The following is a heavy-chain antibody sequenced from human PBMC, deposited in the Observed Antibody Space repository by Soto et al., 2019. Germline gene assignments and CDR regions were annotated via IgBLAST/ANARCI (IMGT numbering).Heavy chain of an antibody. D-gene: IGHD4-17*01. CDR3: AKGVSRYGDQDYFDC. CDR1: GFTFSSYT. Sequence: EVQLLESGGGLVQPGGSLRLSCAASGFTFSSYTMSWVRQAPGKGLEWVSAISASGGSPYYADSVKGRFTISRDNSKNTWYMEIDSLRAEDTAVYYCAKGVSRYGDQDYFDCWGQGSLVTVSA. V-gene: IGHV3-23*01. CDR2: ISASGGSP. J-gene: IGHJ4*02.